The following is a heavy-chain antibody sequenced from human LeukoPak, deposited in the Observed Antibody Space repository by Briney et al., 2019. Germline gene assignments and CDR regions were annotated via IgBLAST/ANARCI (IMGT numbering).Heavy chain of an antibody. D-gene: IGHD1-26*01. CDR2: INPNSGGT. V-gene: IGHV1-2*02. Sequence: ASVKVSCKASGYTFTGYYLHWVRQAPGQGPEWMGWINPNSGGTNYAQKFQGRVTMTRETSISTVHMELSRLRSDDTAVYFCAREKMVGAPKLLDYWGQGTLVTVSS. J-gene: IGHJ4*02. CDR1: GYTFTGYY. CDR3: AREKMVGAPKLLDY.